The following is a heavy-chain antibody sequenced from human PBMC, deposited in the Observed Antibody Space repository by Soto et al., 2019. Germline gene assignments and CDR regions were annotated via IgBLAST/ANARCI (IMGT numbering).Heavy chain of an antibody. D-gene: IGHD6-13*01. J-gene: IGHJ4*02. CDR1: GFTFSDYG. Sequence: QVQLVESGGGVVQPGRSLRLSCAASGFTFSDYGMHRVRQAPGKGLECVAIIWYDGGDKYYADSVRGRFTISRDNSKNTLYLQMNSLRAEDTAVYYCARGMSRASSWFDYWGQGTLVTVSS. CDR2: IWYDGGDK. V-gene: IGHV3-33*01. CDR3: ARGMSRASSWFDY.